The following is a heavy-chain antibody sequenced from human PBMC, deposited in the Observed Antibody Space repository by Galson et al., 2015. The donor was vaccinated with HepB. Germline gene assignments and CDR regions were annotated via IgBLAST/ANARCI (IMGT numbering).Heavy chain of an antibody. CDR1: GFTFSSYG. V-gene: IGHV3-30*18. Sequence: SLRLSCAASGFTFSSYGMHWVRQAPGKGLEWVAVISYDGSNKYYADSVEGRFTISRDNSKNTLYLQMNSLRAEDTAVYYCAKGGLAVADPFDYWGQGTLVTVSS. D-gene: IGHD6-19*01. CDR3: AKGGLAVADPFDY. CDR2: ISYDGSNK. J-gene: IGHJ4*02.